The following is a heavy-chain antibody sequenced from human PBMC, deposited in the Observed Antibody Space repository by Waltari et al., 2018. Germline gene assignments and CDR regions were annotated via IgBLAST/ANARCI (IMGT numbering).Heavy chain of an antibody. J-gene: IGHJ3*02. CDR1: GGSISSSSYY. CDR3: ASPLGYCSSTSCWYDAFDI. CDR2: TDYSGST. D-gene: IGHD2-2*01. Sequence: QLQLQESGPGLVKPSETLSLTCTVSGGSISSSSYYWGWIRQPPGQGPEWLGRTDYSGSTYHNPSLKSRVTISVDTSKNQFSLKLSSVTAADTAVYYCASPLGYCSSTSCWYDAFDIWGQGTMVTVSS. V-gene: IGHV4-39*07.